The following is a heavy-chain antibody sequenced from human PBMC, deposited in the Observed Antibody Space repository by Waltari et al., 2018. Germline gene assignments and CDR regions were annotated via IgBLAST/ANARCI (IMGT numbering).Heavy chain of an antibody. J-gene: IGHJ4*02. D-gene: IGHD3-22*01. V-gene: IGHV3-23*04. CDR3: AKAPYYYDSSGYPGVG. CDR1: GFTFSSYA. CDR2: ISGSGGST. Sequence: EVQLVESGGGLVQPGGSLRLSCAASGFTFSSYAMSWVRQAPGKGLEWVSAISGSGGSTYYADSVKGRFTNSRDNSKNTLYLKMNSLRAEDTAVYYCAKAPYYYDSSGYPGVGWGQGTLVTVSS.